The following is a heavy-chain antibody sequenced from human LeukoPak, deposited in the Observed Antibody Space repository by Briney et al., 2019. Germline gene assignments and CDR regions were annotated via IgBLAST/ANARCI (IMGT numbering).Heavy chain of an antibody. D-gene: IGHD2-21*01. Sequence: SETLSLTCTVSGGSVSSGSYYWSWIRQPPGTGLEWIGYIYYSGSTNYNPSLKSRVTISVDTSKNQFSLKLSSVTAADTAVYYCARVVVSATSYFDYWGQGTLVTVSS. CDR1: GGSVSSGSYY. CDR3: ARVVVSATSYFDY. V-gene: IGHV4-61*01. J-gene: IGHJ4*02. CDR2: IYYSGST.